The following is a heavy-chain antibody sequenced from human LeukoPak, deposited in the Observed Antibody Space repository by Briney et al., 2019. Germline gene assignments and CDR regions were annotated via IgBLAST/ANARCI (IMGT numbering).Heavy chain of an antibody. D-gene: IGHD3-16*01. CDR3: VRDGGTDWYDP. Sequence: PGGSLRLSCAASGFTISDYWMTWVRQAPGKGLEWVANIKQDGVEKSYVDSVKGRFTISRVNANNSIFLQMNSLRVEDTAIYYCVRDGGTDWYDPWGQGTLVSVSS. J-gene: IGHJ5*02. CDR1: GFTISDYW. V-gene: IGHV3-7*01. CDR2: IKQDGVEK.